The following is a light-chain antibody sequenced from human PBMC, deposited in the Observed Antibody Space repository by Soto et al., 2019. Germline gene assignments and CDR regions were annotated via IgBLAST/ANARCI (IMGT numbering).Light chain of an antibody. CDR1: QSVSNY. V-gene: IGKV1-39*01. J-gene: IGKJ3*01. Sequence: TQSPATLSLSPGERATLSCRASQSVSNYLNWYQQKPGKAPKLLIYAASSLQSGVPSRFSGSGSGTDFTLTISSLQPEDFATYSCQQSYTTLFTFGPGTNVDI. CDR3: QQSYTTLFT. CDR2: AAS.